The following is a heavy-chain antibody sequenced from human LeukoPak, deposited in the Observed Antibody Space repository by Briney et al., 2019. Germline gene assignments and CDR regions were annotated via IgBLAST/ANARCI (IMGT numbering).Heavy chain of an antibody. J-gene: IGHJ5*02. CDR3: ATWAGASTTAWSDP. V-gene: IGHV5-51*04. D-gene: IGHD1-7*01. CDR1: GYNFNDYG. CDR2: IYLRDLNI. Sequence: GESLKISCKVPGYNFNDYGIGWVRQMPGKGLEWMGIIYLRDLNIRYSPSFQGQVTISADKPINTAYLQWSSLKASDTAMYYCATWAGASTTAWSDPWGQGAMVTVSS.